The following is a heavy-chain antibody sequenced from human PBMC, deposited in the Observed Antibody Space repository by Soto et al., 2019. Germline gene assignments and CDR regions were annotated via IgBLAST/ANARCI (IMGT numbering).Heavy chain of an antibody. V-gene: IGHV4-34*01. J-gene: IGHJ4*02. CDR3: ARARYDSSGYSPSFDLDY. CDR2: INHSGST. D-gene: IGHD3-22*01. CDR1: GGSLRGYY. Sequence: PSETLSLTSAVYGGSLRGYYWSWLRPPPGKGLEWIGEINHSGSTNYNPSLKSRVTISVDTSKNQFSLKLSSVTAADTAVYYCARARYDSSGYSPSFDLDYWGQGTLVTVAS.